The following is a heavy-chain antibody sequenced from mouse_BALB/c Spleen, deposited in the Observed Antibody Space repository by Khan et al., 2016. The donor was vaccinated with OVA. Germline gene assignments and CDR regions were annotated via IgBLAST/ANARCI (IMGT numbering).Heavy chain of an antibody. Sequence: QVRLQQSGTELARPGASVKMSCKASVYTFSNYTMHWVKQRPGQGLEWIGNINPNTSYTYYNQKFNDKATLTTDNSSSTAYMQLSSLTSDDSAVYYCASYYRDSAWFAFWGQGTLVTVSA. J-gene: IGHJ3*01. D-gene: IGHD2-12*01. CDR1: VYTFSNYT. V-gene: IGHV1-4*01. CDR2: INPNTSYT. CDR3: ASYYRDSAWFAF.